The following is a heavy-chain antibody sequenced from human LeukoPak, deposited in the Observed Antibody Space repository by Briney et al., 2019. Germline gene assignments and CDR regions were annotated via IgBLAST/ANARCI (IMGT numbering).Heavy chain of an antibody. D-gene: IGHD5-18*01. CDR3: ARQRTAMVDY. Sequence: SETLSLTCIVSTDSISSSSYYWGWIRQPPGQGLEWIGSIYYSGSTSYNPSLKSRVAISVDTSKNQFSLRLSSVTAADTAVYYCARQRTAMVDYWGQGTLVTVSS. V-gene: IGHV4-39*01. J-gene: IGHJ4*02. CDR2: IYYSGST. CDR1: TDSISSSSYY.